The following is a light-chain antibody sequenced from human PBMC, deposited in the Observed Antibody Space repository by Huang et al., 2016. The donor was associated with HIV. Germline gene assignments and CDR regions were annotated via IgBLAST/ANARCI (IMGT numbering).Light chain of an antibody. J-gene: IGKJ1*01. CDR3: LQDYNYPRT. CDR2: AAS. V-gene: IGKV1-6*01. Sequence: AIQMTQSPSSLSASVGDRVTVTCRASQGIGNDLGWYQQKPGKAPKLLIYAASSLQSVVPSRFSGSGSGTDFTLTISSLQPEDFATYDCLQDYNYPRTFGQGTKVEIK. CDR1: QGIGND.